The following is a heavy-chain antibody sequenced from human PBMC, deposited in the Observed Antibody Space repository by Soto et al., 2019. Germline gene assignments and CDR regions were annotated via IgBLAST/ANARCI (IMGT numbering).Heavy chain of an antibody. CDR3: ASESYGGEFDY. J-gene: IGHJ4*02. Sequence: QVQLVQSGAEEKKPGASVKVSCKASGDTFTSYAMHWVRQAPGQRLEWMGWINAGNGNTKYSQKFQGRCTITRDTAASTAYMELSSLRSEDTAVYYCASESYGGEFDYWGQGTLVTVSS. CDR1: GDTFTSYA. D-gene: IGHD4-17*01. V-gene: IGHV1-3*05. CDR2: INAGNGNT.